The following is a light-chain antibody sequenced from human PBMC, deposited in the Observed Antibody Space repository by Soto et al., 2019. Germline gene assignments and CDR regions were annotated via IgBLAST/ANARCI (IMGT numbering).Light chain of an antibody. CDR1: QSVGSNY. CDR2: GAS. J-gene: IGKJ1*01. Sequence: EIVLTQSPGTLSLSPGERATLYCRASQSVGSNYLAWYQQKPGQAPRVLIYGASSRATGIPDRFSGSGSGADFTLTISRLEPEDFAVYYCQQYNSYSGTFGQGTKVEIK. CDR3: QQYNSYSGT. V-gene: IGKV3-20*01.